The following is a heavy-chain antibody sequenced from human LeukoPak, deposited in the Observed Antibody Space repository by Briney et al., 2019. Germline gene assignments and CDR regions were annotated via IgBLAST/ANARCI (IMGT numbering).Heavy chain of an antibody. D-gene: IGHD7-27*01. CDR1: GYSFTDHY. V-gene: IGHV1-2*02. CDR2: INPNSGGT. J-gene: IGHJ2*01. Sequence: ASVKVSCKASGYSFTDHYTHWVRQAPGQGLDWMGWINPNSGGTNYAQKFQGRVTMTRDTSISTAYMELSRLTSDDTAIYYCAIHWESGWYFDLWGRGTLVTVSS. CDR3: AIHWESGWYFDL.